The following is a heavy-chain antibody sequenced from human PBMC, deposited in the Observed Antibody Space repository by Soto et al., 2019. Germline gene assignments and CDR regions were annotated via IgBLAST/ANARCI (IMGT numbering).Heavy chain of an antibody. V-gene: IGHV4-31*03. CDR3: ARDYLVVVTANRAPNYGMDV. D-gene: IGHD2-21*02. CDR2: IYYSGST. Sequence: PSETLSLTCTVSGGSISSGGYYWSWIRQHPGKGLEWIGYIYYSGSTYYNPSLKSRVTISVDTSKNQFSLKLSSVTAADTAVYYCARDYLVVVTANRAPNYGMDVWGQGTTVTVSS. CDR1: GGSISSGGYY. J-gene: IGHJ6*02.